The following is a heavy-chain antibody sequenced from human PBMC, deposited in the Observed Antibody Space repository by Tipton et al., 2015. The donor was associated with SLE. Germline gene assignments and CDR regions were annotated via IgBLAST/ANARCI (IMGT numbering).Heavy chain of an antibody. CDR3: LAGYNYWYFMDV. Sequence: GLVKPSETLSLTCAVYGGSFSGYYWTWIRQPPGKGLEWIGEINHSGSTNYNPSLKSRATISVDTSKNQFSLKLISVTAADTAVYYCLAGYNYWYFMDVWGRRTTVTVSS. CDR1: GGSFSGYY. D-gene: IGHD5-12*01. V-gene: IGHV4-34*03. J-gene: IGHJ6*02. CDR2: INHSGST.